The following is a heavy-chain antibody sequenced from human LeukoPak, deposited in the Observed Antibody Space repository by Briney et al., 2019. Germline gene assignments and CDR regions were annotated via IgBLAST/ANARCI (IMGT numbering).Heavy chain of an antibody. CDR3: ARHLRASTVTTVGFDP. Sequence: PSETLSLTCTVSGGSISSYYWSWIRQPPGKGLEWIGYIYTSGSTNYNPSLKSRVTISVDTSKNQFSLKLSSVTAADTAVYYCARHLRASTVTTVGFDPWGQGTLVTASS. CDR1: GGSISSYY. V-gene: IGHV4-4*09. D-gene: IGHD4-11*01. J-gene: IGHJ5*02. CDR2: IYTSGST.